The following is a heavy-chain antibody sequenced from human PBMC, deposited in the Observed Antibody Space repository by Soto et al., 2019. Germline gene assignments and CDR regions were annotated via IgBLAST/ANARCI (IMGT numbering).Heavy chain of an antibody. D-gene: IGHD3-10*01. CDR3: AHRLPDYGSGSPIDSNWFDP. CDR2: IYWDDDK. Sequence: GSGPTLVNPTQTLTLTCTFSGFSLSTSGVGVGWIRQPPGKALEWLALIYWDDDKRYSPSLKSRLTITKDTSKNQVVLTMTNMDPVDTAAYYCAHRLPDYGSGSPIDSNWFDPWGQGTLVTVSS. J-gene: IGHJ5*02. CDR1: GFSLSTSGVG. V-gene: IGHV2-5*02.